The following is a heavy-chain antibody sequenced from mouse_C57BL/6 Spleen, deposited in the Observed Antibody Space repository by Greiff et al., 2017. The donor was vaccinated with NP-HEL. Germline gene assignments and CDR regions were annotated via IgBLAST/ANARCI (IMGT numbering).Heavy chain of an antibody. D-gene: IGHD1-1*01. CDR3: ARELRSLWYFDV. CDR1: GFTFSDYY. Sequence: EVQRVESEGGLVQPGSSMKLSCTASGFTFSDYYMAWVRQVPEKGLEWVANINYDGSSTYYLDSLKSRFIISRDNAKNILYLQMSSLKSEDTATYYCARELRSLWYFDVWGTGTTVTVSS. J-gene: IGHJ1*03. CDR2: INYDGSST. V-gene: IGHV5-16*01.